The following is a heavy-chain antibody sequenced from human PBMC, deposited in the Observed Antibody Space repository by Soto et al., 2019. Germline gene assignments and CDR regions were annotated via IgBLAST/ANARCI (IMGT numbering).Heavy chain of an antibody. CDR2: INPNSGGT. CDR1: GYSFTGYY. Sequence: TSVKVSCEASGYSFTGYYMHWVRQAPGQGLEWMGWINPNSGGTNYAQKFQGWVTMTRDTSISTAYMELSRLRSDDTAVYYCARDARGDEAPMDYWGQGTLVTVSS. CDR3: ARDARGDEAPMDY. V-gene: IGHV1-2*04. D-gene: IGHD3-10*01. J-gene: IGHJ4*02.